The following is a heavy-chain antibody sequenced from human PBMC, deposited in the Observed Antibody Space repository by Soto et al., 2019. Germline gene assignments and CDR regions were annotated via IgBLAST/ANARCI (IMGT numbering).Heavy chain of an antibody. CDR2: INPNSGGT. CDR3: ARAGVRGVIITKFDAFDI. CDR1: GYTFTGYY. J-gene: IGHJ3*02. D-gene: IGHD3-10*01. Sequence: GASVKVSCKASGYTFTGYYMQWVRQAPGQGLEWMGWINPNSGGTNYAQKFQGWVTMTRDTSISTAYMELSRLRSDDTAVYYCARAGVRGVIITKFDAFDIWGQGTMVTVSS. V-gene: IGHV1-2*04.